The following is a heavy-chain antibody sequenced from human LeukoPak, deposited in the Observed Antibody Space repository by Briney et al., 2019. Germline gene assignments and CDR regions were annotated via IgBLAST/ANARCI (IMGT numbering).Heavy chain of an antibody. CDR1: GFRFSDYW. CDR2: IKTDGSDR. Sequence: GGSLRLSCVVSGFRFSDYWMHWVRKAPGKGMVWVSGIKTDGSDRRYADFVTGRFTISRDNAKNTLFLQMNSLRAEDTAVYYCIRDFLTVTTNDYWGQGTLVTVSS. CDR3: IRDFLTVTTNDY. D-gene: IGHD4-11*01. V-gene: IGHV3-74*01. J-gene: IGHJ4*02.